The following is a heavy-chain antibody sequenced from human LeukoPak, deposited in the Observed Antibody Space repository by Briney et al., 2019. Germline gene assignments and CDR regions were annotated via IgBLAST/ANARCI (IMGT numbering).Heavy chain of an antibody. CDR3: ARGRPRTFTLIAVAGTSKGWYFDY. CDR2: INHSGST. CDR1: GGSFSGYY. J-gene: IGHJ4*02. D-gene: IGHD6-19*01. Sequence: SETLSLTCAAYGGSFSGYYWSWIRQPPGKGLEWIGEINHSGSTNYNPSLKSRVTISVDTSKNQFSLKLSSVTAADTAVYYCARGRPRTFTLIAVAGTSKGWYFDYWGQGTLVTVSS. V-gene: IGHV4-34*01.